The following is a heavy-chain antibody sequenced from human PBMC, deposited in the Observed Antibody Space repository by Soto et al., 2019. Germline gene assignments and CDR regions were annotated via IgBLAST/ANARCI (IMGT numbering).Heavy chain of an antibody. CDR1: GCTSGDYA. CDR2: IRRNAYGGTT. D-gene: IGHD3-3*01. Sequence: GGSRRLSCTTSGCTSGDYALSWVRQAPGKGLEWVGFIRRNAYGGTTDYAASVKGRFTISRDDSKSIAYLQMNSLRTEDPALYSCTRASILDFDFWDQGTLVTVSS. J-gene: IGHJ4*02. V-gene: IGHV3-49*04. CDR3: TRASILDFDF.